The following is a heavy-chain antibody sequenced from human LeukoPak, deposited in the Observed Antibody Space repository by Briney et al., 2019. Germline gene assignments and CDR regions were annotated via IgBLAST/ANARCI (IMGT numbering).Heavy chain of an antibody. V-gene: IGHV4-39*07. CDR1: GGSISSSSCY. Sequence: SETLSLTCTVSGGSISSSSCYWGWIRQPPGKGLEWIGSIYYSGSTYYNPSLKSRVTISVDTSKNQFSLKLSSVTAADTAVYYCARDIISYYYDSSGYNDYWGQGTLVTVSS. CDR2: IYYSGST. J-gene: IGHJ4*02. D-gene: IGHD3-22*01. CDR3: ARDIISYYYDSSGYNDY.